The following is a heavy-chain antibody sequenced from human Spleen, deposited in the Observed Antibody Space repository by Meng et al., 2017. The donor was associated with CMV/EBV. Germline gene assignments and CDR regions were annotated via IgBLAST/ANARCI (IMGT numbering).Heavy chain of an antibody. Sequence: SGSWWSWVSQSPGKRVEWIGEVHHSGNTNYNTSLKSRVIISVDKSKNQFSLRLNSMTAADTAVYYRAKDRDRIGMTGRGAWSFDYWGQGTLVTVSS. J-gene: IGHJ4*02. CDR2: VHHSGNT. D-gene: IGHD6-19*01. CDR1: SGSW. V-gene: IGHV4-4*02. CDR3: AKDRDRIGMTGRGAWSFDY.